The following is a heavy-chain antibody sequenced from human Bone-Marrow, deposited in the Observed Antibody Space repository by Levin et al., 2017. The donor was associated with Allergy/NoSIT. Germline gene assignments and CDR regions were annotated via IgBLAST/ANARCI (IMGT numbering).Heavy chain of an antibody. CDR3: ASGYDSSGYYPQYYFDY. Sequence: GESLKISCVVSGYTFRSYAMTWVRQAPGKGLEWVAGISGSGSRTHYADSVEGRFTISRDTSKSTLYLEMSSLRAEDTGVYYCASGYDSSGYYPQYYFDYWGHGTQVAVSS. V-gene: IGHV3-23*01. CDR2: ISGSGSRT. D-gene: IGHD3-22*01. CDR1: GYTFRSYA. J-gene: IGHJ4*01.